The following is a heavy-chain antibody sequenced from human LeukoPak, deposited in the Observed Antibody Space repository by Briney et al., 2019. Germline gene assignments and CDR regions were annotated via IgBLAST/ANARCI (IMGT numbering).Heavy chain of an antibody. Sequence: GGSLRLSCTASGFTFGDYAMSWVRQAPGKGLEWVGFIRSKAYGGTTEYAASVKSRFTISRDDSKSIAYLQMNSLKTEDTAVYYCTRDTAGYCSGGSCSLGQGTLVTVSS. V-gene: IGHV3-49*04. CDR2: IRSKAYGGTT. CDR1: GFTFGDYA. J-gene: IGHJ5*02. CDR3: TRDTAGYCSGGSCS. D-gene: IGHD2-15*01.